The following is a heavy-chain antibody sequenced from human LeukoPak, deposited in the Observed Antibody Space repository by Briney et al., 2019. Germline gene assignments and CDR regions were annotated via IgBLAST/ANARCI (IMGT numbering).Heavy chain of an antibody. CDR2: LSDSGLNT. D-gene: IGHD2-21*01. CDR1: GFTFSNYA. Sequence: GGSLRLSCAASGFTFSNYAMAWVRQAPGKGLEGVSGLSDSGLNTYYADSVKGRFTISRDNPRNTLYLQMNSLRAEDTAVYYCATEKGDSPDYWGQGTLVTVSS. CDR3: ATEKGDSPDY. J-gene: IGHJ4*02. V-gene: IGHV3-23*01.